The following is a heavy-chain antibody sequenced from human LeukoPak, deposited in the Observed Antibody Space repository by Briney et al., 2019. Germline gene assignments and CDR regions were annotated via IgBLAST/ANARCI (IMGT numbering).Heavy chain of an antibody. Sequence: GASVKVSCKASGYTFTSYGISWVRQAPGQGLEWMGRIIPILGIANYAQKFQGRVTITADKSTSTAYMELSSLRSEDTAVYYCAIPSSGWLEDYWGQGTLVTVSS. J-gene: IGHJ4*02. CDR3: AIPSSGWLEDY. D-gene: IGHD6-19*01. V-gene: IGHV1-69*04. CDR2: IIPILGIA. CDR1: GYTFTSYG.